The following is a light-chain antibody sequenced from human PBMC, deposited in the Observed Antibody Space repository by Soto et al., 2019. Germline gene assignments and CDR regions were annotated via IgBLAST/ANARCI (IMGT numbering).Light chain of an antibody. V-gene: IGKV3-20*01. CDR3: QQYGSSPRT. J-gene: IGKJ1*01. CDR1: QSVTSNY. Sequence: EIVLTQSPVTLSLSPGERATLSCRASQSVTSNYLAWYHQKPGQAPRLLIFGASIRATGLPDRFSGGGSGTDFTLTIRRLEPEDFAVYYCQQYGSSPRTFGQGTQVDIK. CDR2: GAS.